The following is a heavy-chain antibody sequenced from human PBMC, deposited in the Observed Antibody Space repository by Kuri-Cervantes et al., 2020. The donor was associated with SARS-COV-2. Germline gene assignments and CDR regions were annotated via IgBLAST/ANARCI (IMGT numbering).Heavy chain of an antibody. Sequence: GESLKISFSASGFTFSSYRMNWVRQAPGKGLEWVSSINSSSSYIYYADSVKGRFTISSDNSKNSQYLQMHSLRAEDTAVYYCAKDGASLEYFKHWGQGTLVTVSS. CDR1: GFTFSSYR. CDR2: INSSSSYI. J-gene: IGHJ1*01. V-gene: IGHV3-21*01. D-gene: IGHD1-26*01. CDR3: AKDGASLEYFKH.